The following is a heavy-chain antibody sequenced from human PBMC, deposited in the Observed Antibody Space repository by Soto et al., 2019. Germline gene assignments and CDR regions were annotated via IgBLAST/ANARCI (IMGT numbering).Heavy chain of an antibody. CDR2: IFYGGST. V-gene: IGHV4-39*01. D-gene: IGHD4-17*01. J-gene: IGHJ4*02. Sequence: QLQESGPGLLKPSETLSLTCTVSGGSISSPSYNWGWVRQAPGKGPEWIGTIFYGGSTHYNPPLESRRAISVDTSKSQVSLNLTSVTAADTAVYYCTTVAPTHFDSWGQGAQVTVSS. CDR3: TTVAPTHFDS. CDR1: GGSISSPSYN.